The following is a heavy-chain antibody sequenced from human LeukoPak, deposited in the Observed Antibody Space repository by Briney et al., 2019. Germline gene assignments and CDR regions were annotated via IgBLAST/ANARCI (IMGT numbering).Heavy chain of an antibody. J-gene: IGHJ5*01. Sequence: ASVKVSCKASGYXFNDYYIHWVRQAPGQGLEWMGWINPKSGDTSYAQKFQGRVTMTRDTSISTVYMELSRLRPDDTAIYYCARAGTPMVFDFWGQGTPVTVSS. CDR1: GYXFNDYY. V-gene: IGHV1-2*02. D-gene: IGHD3-10*01. CDR2: INPKSGDT. CDR3: ARAGTPMVFDF.